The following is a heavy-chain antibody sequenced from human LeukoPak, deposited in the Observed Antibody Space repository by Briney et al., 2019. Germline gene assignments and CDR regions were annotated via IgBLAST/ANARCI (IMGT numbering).Heavy chain of an antibody. J-gene: IGHJ5*02. CDR2: ISGSGGST. V-gene: IGHV3-23*01. Sequence: GRSLRLSCAASGFTFSSYGMHWVRQAPGKGLEWVSAISGSGGSTYYADSVKGRFTISRDNSKNTLYLQMNSLRAEDTAVYYCAKDLLAVAGGGPWGQGTLVTVSS. D-gene: IGHD6-19*01. CDR1: GFTFSSYG. CDR3: AKDLLAVAGGGP.